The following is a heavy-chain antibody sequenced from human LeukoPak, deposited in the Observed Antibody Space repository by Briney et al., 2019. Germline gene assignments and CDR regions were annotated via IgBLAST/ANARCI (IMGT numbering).Heavy chain of an antibody. Sequence: SETLSLTCAVYGGSFSVYYWSWIRQPPGKGLEWIGEINHSGSTNYNPSLKSRVTISVDTSKNQFSLKLSSVTAADAAVYYCARATDIVVVPAATQYGMDVWGQGTTVTVSS. CDR3: ARATDIVVVPAATQYGMDV. V-gene: IGHV4-34*01. D-gene: IGHD2-2*01. CDR1: GGSFSVYY. CDR2: INHSGST. J-gene: IGHJ6*02.